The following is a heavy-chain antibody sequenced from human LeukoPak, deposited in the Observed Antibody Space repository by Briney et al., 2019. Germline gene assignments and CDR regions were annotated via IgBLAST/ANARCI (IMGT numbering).Heavy chain of an antibody. CDR2: IDWDDDK. V-gene: IGHV2-70*11. CDR1: GFSLSTNGMC. D-gene: IGHD2-15*01. J-gene: IGHJ4*02. Sequence: SGPALVKPTQTLTLTCTFSGFSLSTNGMCVSWIRQPPGKALEWLARIDWDDDKYYSASLKTRLTISRGTSKNQVVLTMTNMDPVDTARYYCARRYCSGGSCYSEYDYFDYWGQGTLVTVSS. CDR3: ARRYCSGGSCYSEYDYFDY.